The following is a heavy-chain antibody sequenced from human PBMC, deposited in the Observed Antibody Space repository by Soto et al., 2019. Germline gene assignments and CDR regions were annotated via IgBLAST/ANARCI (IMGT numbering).Heavy chain of an antibody. CDR3: ARYYCSRGSCLVDP. J-gene: IGHJ5*02. CDR1: GGSISSGDYY. D-gene: IGHD2-15*01. V-gene: IGHV4-30-4*01. CDR2: IYYSGST. Sequence: QVQLQESGPGLVKPSQTLSLTCTVSGGSISSGDYYWSWIRQPPGKGLDWIGYIYYSGSTYYNPSLKSRVTISVATSKTRFSLKLSFVTAADTAVYYCARYYCSRGSCLVDPWGQGTLVTVSS.